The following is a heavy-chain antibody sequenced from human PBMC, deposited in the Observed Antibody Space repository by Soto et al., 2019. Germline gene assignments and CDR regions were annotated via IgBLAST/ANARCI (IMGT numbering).Heavy chain of an antibody. CDR2: ISDSGTGT. Sequence: EVQILESGGGLVQPGGSLRLSCAASGFTFSSYAMYWVRQAPGKGLAWVSGISDSGTGTYYADSVKGRFTISRDNSKNTVYLLMKSLRAEDTAVYYCAKDHTVVIRDAFDIWGQGTMVNVSS. V-gene: IGHV3-23*01. CDR3: AKDHTVVIRDAFDI. D-gene: IGHD3-22*01. CDR1: GFTFSSYA. J-gene: IGHJ3*02.